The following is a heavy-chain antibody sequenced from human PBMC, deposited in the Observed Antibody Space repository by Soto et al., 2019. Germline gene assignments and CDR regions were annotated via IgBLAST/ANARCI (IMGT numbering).Heavy chain of an antibody. J-gene: IGHJ4*02. Sequence: ASVKVSCKASGYTFTRYYMHWVRQAPGKGLDWMGIINPSAGSTSYAQKFRGRVTMTRDTSTSTVYMELRSLRSEDTAVYYCARVRRSSGYYYGYWGQGTPVTVSS. V-gene: IGHV1-46*01. CDR1: GYTFTRYY. CDR2: INPSAGST. CDR3: ARVRRSSGYYYGY. D-gene: IGHD3-22*01.